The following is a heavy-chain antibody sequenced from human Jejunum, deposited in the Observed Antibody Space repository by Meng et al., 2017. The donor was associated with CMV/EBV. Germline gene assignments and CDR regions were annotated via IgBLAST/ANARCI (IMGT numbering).Heavy chain of an antibody. CDR1: GGPISGYY. J-gene: IGHJ4*02. Sequence: TVSGGPISGYYWNWIRQPPGEGLEWTGNIDFSGTTKYTPSLKSRVTISVDTSKIQFSLNLGSVAPADTAVYYCARGWGTTSPWDYWGQGMLVTVSS. CDR3: ARGWGTTSPWDY. CDR2: IDFSGTT. D-gene: IGHD3-16*01. V-gene: IGHV4-59*01.